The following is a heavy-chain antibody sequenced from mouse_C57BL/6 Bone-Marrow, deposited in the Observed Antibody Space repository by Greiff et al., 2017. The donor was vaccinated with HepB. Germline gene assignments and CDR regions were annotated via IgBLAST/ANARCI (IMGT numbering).Heavy chain of an antibody. V-gene: IGHV1-59*01. Sequence: QVQLQQSGAELVRPGTSVKLSCKASGYTFTSYWMHWVKQRPGQGLEWIGVIDPSDSYTNYNQKFKGKATLTVDTSSSTAYMQLSSLTSEDSAVYYCARGTAQALYYAMDYWGQGTSVTVSS. CDR3: ARGTAQALYYAMDY. J-gene: IGHJ4*01. D-gene: IGHD3-1*01. CDR2: IDPSDSYT. CDR1: GYTFTSYW.